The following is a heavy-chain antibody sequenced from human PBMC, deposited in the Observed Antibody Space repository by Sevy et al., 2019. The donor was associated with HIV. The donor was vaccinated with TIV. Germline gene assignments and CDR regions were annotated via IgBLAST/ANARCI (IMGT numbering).Heavy chain of an antibody. D-gene: IGHD5-18*01. CDR2: INEDGSRL. J-gene: IGHJ4*02. V-gene: IGHV3-7*01. CDR3: ARDRAYSALDY. Sequence: GWSLRLSCVASGFTFSGSWMTWVRQAPGKGLERIAFINEDGSRLGYVDSVRGRFTISRENTKNSLYLQMNSLRAEDTAVYFCARDRAYSALDYWGQGTLVTVSS. CDR1: GFTFSGSW.